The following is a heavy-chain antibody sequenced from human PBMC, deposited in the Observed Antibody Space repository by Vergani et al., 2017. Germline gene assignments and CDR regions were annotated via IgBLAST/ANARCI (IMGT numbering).Heavy chain of an antibody. J-gene: IGHJ6*02. Sequence: QVQLVQSGADVKKPGASVKVSCKASGYTFTSYGISWVRQAPGQGLEWMGWISAYNGNTNYAQKLKGRVTMTTDTSTSTAYMELRSLRSDDTAVYYCASNPDIVVVPAAPYYYYYYGMDVWGQGTTVTVSS. CDR3: ASNPDIVVVPAAPYYYYYYGMDV. CDR2: ISAYNGNT. D-gene: IGHD2-2*01. CDR1: GYTFTSYG. V-gene: IGHV1-18*04.